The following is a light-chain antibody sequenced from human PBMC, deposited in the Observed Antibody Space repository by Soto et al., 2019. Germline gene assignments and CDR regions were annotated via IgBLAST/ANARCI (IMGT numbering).Light chain of an antibody. Sequence: DIQMTQSPSTLSASVGDRVTITCRASQSISSWLAWYQQKPGKAPKLLISKASSLETGVPSRFSGSGSGTEFTLTISSLQPDDFATYYCQQYHTYSAFGQGTKVEIK. CDR3: QQYHTYSA. V-gene: IGKV1-5*03. J-gene: IGKJ1*01. CDR2: KAS. CDR1: QSISSW.